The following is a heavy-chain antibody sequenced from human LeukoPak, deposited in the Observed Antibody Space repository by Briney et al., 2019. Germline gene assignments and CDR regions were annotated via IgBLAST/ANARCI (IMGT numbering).Heavy chain of an antibody. CDR1: GYTFTGYY. D-gene: IGHD5-12*01. CDR2: INPNSGGT. CDR3: ASRGYDFAGYFDY. V-gene: IGHV1-2*02. Sequence: ASVKVSCKASGYTFTGYYMHWVRQAPGQGLEWMGWINPNSGGTNYAQKFQGRVTTTRGTSISTAYMGLSRLRSDDTAVYYCASRGYDFAGYFDYWGQGTLVTVSS. J-gene: IGHJ4*02.